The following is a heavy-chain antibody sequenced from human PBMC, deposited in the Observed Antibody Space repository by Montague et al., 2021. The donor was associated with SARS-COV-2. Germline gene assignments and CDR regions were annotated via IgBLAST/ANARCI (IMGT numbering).Heavy chain of an antibody. Sequence: SLRLSCAASGFTFSSYSMNWVRQAPGKGLEWVSSISSSSSYIYYADSVKGRFTISRDNAKNSLYLQMNSLRAEDTAVYYCARCASRIAAAGDNWFDPWGQGTLVTVSS. J-gene: IGHJ5*02. CDR2: ISSSSSYI. V-gene: IGHV3-21*01. CDR3: ARCASRIAAAGDNWFDP. CDR1: GFTFSSYS. D-gene: IGHD6-13*01.